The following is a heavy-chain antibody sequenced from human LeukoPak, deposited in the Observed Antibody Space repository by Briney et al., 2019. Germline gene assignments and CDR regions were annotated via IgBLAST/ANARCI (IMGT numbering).Heavy chain of an antibody. V-gene: IGHV3-66*01. CDR1: GFTVSSNY. CDR3: ARDSNNEITYDY. D-gene: IGHD3-10*01. Sequence: GGSLRLSCAASGFTVSSNYMSWVRQAPGKGLEWVSVIYSGGSSYYADSVKGRFTISRDNSKNTLYLQMNSLRAEDTAVYYCARDSNNEITYDYWGQGTLVTVSS. CDR2: IYSGGSS. J-gene: IGHJ4*02.